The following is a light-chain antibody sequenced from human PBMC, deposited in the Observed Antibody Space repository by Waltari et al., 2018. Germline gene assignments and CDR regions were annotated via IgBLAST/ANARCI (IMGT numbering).Light chain of an antibody. CDR2: AVS. CDR1: QDISSL. CDR3: QQGSTFPPT. V-gene: IGKV1-12*01. J-gene: IGKJ1*01. Sequence: EIQITQSPSSVPASVGDRVSITCRAGQDISSLLAWYQHKPGQAPNLLIYAVSTLQSGVPSSFSGSGSGTDFTLTISSLQPEDLATYYCQQGSTFPPTFGQGTKVEIK.